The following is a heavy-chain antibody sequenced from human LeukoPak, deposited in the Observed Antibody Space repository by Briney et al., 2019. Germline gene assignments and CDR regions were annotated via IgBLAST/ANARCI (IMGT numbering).Heavy chain of an antibody. D-gene: IGHD3-10*01. J-gene: IGHJ5*02. V-gene: IGHV5-51*01. CDR3: ARHVSTMVRGVIKDRFDP. CDR2: IYPGDSDT. CDR1: GYSFTSYW. Sequence: GESLKISCKGSGYSFTSYWIGWVRQMPGKGLEWMGIIYPGDSDTRYSPSFQGQVTISADKSISTAYLQWSSLKASDTAMYYCARHVSTMVRGVIKDRFDPWGQGTLVTVFS.